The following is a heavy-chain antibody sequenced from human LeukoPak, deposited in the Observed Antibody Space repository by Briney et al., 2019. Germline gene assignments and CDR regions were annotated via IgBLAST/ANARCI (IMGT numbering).Heavy chain of an antibody. Sequence: ASVKVSCKASGNTFTNNDIIWVRQATGQGLEWMGWMNPYNGDTGYAQKFQGRVTLTRDTSTTTAYMELSGLKPDDSAVYYRATSSVDGTFSFFDPWGQGSLVTVSS. V-gene: IGHV1-8*01. J-gene: IGHJ5*02. D-gene: IGHD2/OR15-2a*01. CDR3: ATSSVDGTFSFFDP. CDR1: GNTFTNND. CDR2: MNPYNGDT.